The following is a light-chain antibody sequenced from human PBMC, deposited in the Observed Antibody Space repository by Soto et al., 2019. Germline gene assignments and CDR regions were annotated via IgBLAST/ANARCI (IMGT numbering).Light chain of an antibody. CDR3: GAWDDGLSAYV. V-gene: IGLV1-51*01. CDR1: GSNVGNHY. CDR2: DDN. Sequence: QLVLTQPPSVSAAPGQKVTISCAGSGSNVGNHYVSWYQQLPGTAPKLLIYDDNKRPSGIPDRFSGSKSATSATLGITGLQTGDEADYYCGAWDDGLSAYVFGPGTKVTVL. J-gene: IGLJ1*01.